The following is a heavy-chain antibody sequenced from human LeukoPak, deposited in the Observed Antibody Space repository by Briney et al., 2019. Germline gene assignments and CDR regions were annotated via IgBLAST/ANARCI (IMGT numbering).Heavy chain of an antibody. D-gene: IGHD3-16*02. V-gene: IGHV4-59*08. CDR3: ARHIGGGIEDMDV. CDR1: GGSIGTYY. Sequence: SETLSLTCTVSGGSIGTYYWSWVRQSPGKGLEWIGYIYVTGNRYNPYLQSRVTISVDTSRNQFFLKMSSVTAADTAVYYCARHIGGGIEDMDVWCKGTKVTVSS. CDR2: IYVTGN. J-gene: IGHJ6*03.